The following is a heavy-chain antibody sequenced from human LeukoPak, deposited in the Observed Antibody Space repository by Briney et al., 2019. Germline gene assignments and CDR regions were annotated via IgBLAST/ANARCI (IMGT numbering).Heavy chain of an antibody. J-gene: IGHJ4*02. CDR3: ARLSTYYDFWSPLDY. CDR1: GGSISYYY. CDR2: IYYSGTT. V-gene: IGHV4-59*01. D-gene: IGHD3-3*01. Sequence: SETLSLTCAVSGGSISYYYWSWIRQSPGKGLEWIGYIYYSGTTNYNPSLKSRVTISLDTSNDQFSLRLNSVTAADTAVYYCARLSTYYDFWSPLDYWGQGTLVTVSS.